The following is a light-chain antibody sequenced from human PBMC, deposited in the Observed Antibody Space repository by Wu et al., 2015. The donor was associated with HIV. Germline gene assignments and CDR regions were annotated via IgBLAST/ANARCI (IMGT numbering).Light chain of an antibody. Sequence: DIQMTQSPSSLSASVGDRISITCRASQDISNYLAWFQQKPGKVPRLLIYSASTLQSGVPSRFSGSGSGTDFTLTISSLQPEDVATYYCQXFXHTAPWTFGLRDPGGDQT. CDR2: SAS. CDR3: QXFXHTAPWT. J-gene: IGKJ1*01. CDR1: QDISNY. V-gene: IGKV1-27*01.